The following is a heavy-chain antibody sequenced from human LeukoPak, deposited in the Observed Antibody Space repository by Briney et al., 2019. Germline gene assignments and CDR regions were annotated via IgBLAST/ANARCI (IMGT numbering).Heavy chain of an antibody. CDR2: IKPDGSDK. CDR1: GFTFSSYW. V-gene: IGHV3-7*03. Sequence: GGSLRLSCAASGFTFSSYWMTWVRQAPGKGLEWVATIKPDGSDKYYLDSVKGRFTISRDNPKNSLYLQMNSLRGEDTAVYYCAGGGYSSGWYSSPDYWGQGTLVTVSS. D-gene: IGHD6-19*01. CDR3: AGGGYSSGWYSSPDY. J-gene: IGHJ4*02.